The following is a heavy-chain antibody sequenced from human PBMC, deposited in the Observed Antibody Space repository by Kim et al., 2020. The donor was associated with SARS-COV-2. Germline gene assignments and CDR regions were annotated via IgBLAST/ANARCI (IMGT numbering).Heavy chain of an antibody. J-gene: IGHJ4*02. CDR3: SREDF. CDR2: IHSNSGAT. V-gene: IGHV1-2*02. Sequence: ASVKVSCKASGYTFTAYYLHWVRQAPGQGLEWMGWIHSNSGATTYAPNFQGRVTITRDTSISTVYMELTSLTSDDTALYYCSREDFWGQGTLVTVSS. CDR1: GYTFTAYY.